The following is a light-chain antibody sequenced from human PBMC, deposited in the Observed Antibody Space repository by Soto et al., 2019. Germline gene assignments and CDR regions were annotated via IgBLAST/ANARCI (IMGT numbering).Light chain of an antibody. CDR1: QSIRSH. CDR2: ASS. CDR3: QQYNVWPGWT. V-gene: IGKV3-15*01. J-gene: IGKJ1*01. Sequence: EIVLTQSASTLSLSAGESATLSCGASQSIRSHLAWYQLRPGQAPRVLIYASSTRATGVPARLSGSGSGTEFTLTISSLQSEDFAVYYCQQYNVWPGWTFGQGTKVDIK.